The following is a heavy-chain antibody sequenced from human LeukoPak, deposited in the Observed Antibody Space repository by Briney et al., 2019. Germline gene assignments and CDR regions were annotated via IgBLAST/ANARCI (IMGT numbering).Heavy chain of an antibody. CDR3: ARRWYCSSTSCYFPGAFDI. CDR1: GGSISSSSYY. CDR2: IDYSGST. V-gene: IGHV4-39*01. Sequence: PSETLSLTCTVSGGSISSSSYYWGWIRQPPGKGLEWIGSIDYSGSTYYNPSLKSRVTISVDTSKNQFSLKLSSVTAADTAVYYCARRWYCSSTSCYFPGAFDIWGQGTMVTVSS. D-gene: IGHD2-2*01. J-gene: IGHJ3*02.